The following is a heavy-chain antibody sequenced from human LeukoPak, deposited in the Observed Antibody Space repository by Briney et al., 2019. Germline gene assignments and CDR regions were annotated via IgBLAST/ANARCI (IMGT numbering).Heavy chain of an antibody. CDR2: ISWNSGSI. Sequence: GGSLRLSCAASGFTFDDYAMHWVRQAPGKGLEWVSGISWNSGSIDYADSVKGRFTISRDNAKNSLYLQMNSLRAEDMALYYCAKGIRIVLVPAAIDYWGQGTLVTVSS. CDR3: AKGIRIVLVPAAIDY. D-gene: IGHD2-2*02. J-gene: IGHJ4*02. V-gene: IGHV3-9*03. CDR1: GFTFDDYA.